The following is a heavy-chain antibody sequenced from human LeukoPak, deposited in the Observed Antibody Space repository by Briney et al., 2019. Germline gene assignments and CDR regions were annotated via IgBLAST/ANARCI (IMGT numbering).Heavy chain of an antibody. Sequence: SETLSLTCAVYGGSFSGYYWSWIRQPPGKGLEWIGEINHSGSTNYNPSLKSRVTISVDTSKNQFSLKLSSVTAADTAVYYCARLGQPGYWGQGTLVTVSS. V-gene: IGHV4-34*01. CDR1: GGSFSGYY. CDR2: INHSGST. J-gene: IGHJ4*02. CDR3: ARLGQPGY. D-gene: IGHD1-14*01.